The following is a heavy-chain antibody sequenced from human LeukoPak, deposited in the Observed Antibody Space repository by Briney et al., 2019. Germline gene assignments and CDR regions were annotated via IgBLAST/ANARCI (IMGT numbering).Heavy chain of an antibody. J-gene: IGHJ5*02. V-gene: IGHV4-59*01. CDR2: IYYSGSST. Sequence: SETLSLTCTVSGGSMSGFFWTWIRQPPGRELEWIGSIYYSGSSTKYNPSLKSRVTISVDTSKSQFSLKLNSATAADTAVYYCARGKLGYCSSTSCYLKKGWFDPWGQGTLVTVSS. CDR1: GGSMSGFF. D-gene: IGHD2-2*01. CDR3: ARGKLGYCSSTSCYLKKGWFDP.